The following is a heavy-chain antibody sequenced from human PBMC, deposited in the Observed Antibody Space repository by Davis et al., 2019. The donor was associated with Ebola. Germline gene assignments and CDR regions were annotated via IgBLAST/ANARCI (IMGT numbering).Heavy chain of an antibody. V-gene: IGHV4-39*01. CDR3: ARQGRIAALLLFDY. J-gene: IGHJ4*02. CDR1: GGSISSSSYY. CDR2: IYYSGIT. D-gene: IGHD6-6*01. Sequence: MPSETLSLTCTVSGGSISSSSYYWGWIRQPPRKGLEWIGSIYYSGITYYNPSLKSRVTISVDTSKNQFSLKLSSVTAADTAVYYCARQGRIAALLLFDYWGQGTLVTVSS.